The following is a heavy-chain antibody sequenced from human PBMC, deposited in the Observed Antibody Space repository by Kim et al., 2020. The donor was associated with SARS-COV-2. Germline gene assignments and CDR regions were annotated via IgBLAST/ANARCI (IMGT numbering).Heavy chain of an antibody. D-gene: IGHD2-2*01. CDR3: ARRHCSSTSCYFSSGWFDH. CDR2: IYPGDSDT. CDR1: GYSFTSYW. Sequence: GESLKISCKGSGYSFTSYWIGWVRQMPGKGLEWMGIIYPGDSDTRYSPSFQGQVTIPADKSISTVYLQWSSLKASDTAMYYCARRHCSSTSCYFSSGWFDHWGQGTLVTVSS. J-gene: IGHJ5*02. V-gene: IGHV5-51*01.